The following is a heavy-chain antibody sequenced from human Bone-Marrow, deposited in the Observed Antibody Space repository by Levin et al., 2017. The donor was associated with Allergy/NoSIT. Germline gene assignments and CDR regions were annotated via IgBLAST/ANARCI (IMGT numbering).Heavy chain of an antibody. V-gene: IGHV5-51*01. Sequence: GASVKVSCKGSGYSFTSYWIGWVRQMPGKGLEWMGIIYPGDSDTRYSPSFQGQVTISADKSISTAYLQWSSLKASDTAMYYCARLAVADYYFDYWGQGTLVTVSS. CDR2: IYPGDSDT. CDR3: ARLAVADYYFDY. J-gene: IGHJ4*02. CDR1: GYSFTSYW. D-gene: IGHD6-19*01.